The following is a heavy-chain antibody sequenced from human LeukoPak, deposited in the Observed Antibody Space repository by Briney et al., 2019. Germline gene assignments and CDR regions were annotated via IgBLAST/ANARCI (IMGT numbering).Heavy chain of an antibody. D-gene: IGHD3-10*01. J-gene: IGHJ3*01. CDR3: ARLVDNNMSDYPDTFDV. CDR2: VSYAGRT. Sequence: PSEALSLMCTVSGGSLSGHYGSWIRPTPGESLEWIEYVSYAGRTKYNPYIQSRVTISIDTSKSQFCLKLTSVTSADTALYSCARLVDNNMSDYPDTFDVWGQGTTGIVSS. V-gene: IGHV4-59*11. CDR1: GGSLSGHY.